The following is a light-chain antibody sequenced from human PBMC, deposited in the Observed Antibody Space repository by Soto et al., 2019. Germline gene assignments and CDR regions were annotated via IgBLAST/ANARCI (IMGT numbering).Light chain of an antibody. CDR2: AAS. Sequence: DIQMTQSQSSLSASVGDRVTITCRASQSISSYLNWYQQKPGKAPKLLIYAASSLQSGVPSRFSGSGSGTDFTLTISSLEPEDSAVYYCQQRHMWPITFGQGTRLEIK. V-gene: IGKV1-39*01. CDR3: QQRHMWPIT. J-gene: IGKJ5*01. CDR1: QSISSY.